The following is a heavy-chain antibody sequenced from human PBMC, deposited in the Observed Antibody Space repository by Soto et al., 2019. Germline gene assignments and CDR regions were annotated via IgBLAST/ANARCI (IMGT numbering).Heavy chain of an antibody. D-gene: IGHD6-6*01. CDR1: GYTFTGYY. CDR3: ARDGSSSSYYYYYGMDV. CDR2: INPNSGGT. Sequence: ASVKVSCKASGYTFTGYYMHWVRQAPGQGLEWMGWINPNSGGTNYAQKFQGWVTMTRDTSISTAYMELSRLRSDDTAVYYCARDGSSSSYYYYYGMDVWGQRTTVTVSS. J-gene: IGHJ6*02. V-gene: IGHV1-2*04.